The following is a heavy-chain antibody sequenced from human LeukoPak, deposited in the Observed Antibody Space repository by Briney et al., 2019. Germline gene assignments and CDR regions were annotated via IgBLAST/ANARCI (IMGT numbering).Heavy chain of an antibody. V-gene: IGHV4-39*01. CDR1: GGSISSSSYY. D-gene: IGHD1-20*01. CDR2: IYYSGST. Sequence: SETLSLTCTVSGGSISSSSYYWGWIRQPPGKGPEWIGSIYYSGSTHYNPSLKSRVTISVETSKNQFSLKLSSVTAADTAVYYCARQAYNWDWFDPWGQGTLVTVSS. CDR3: ARQAYNWDWFDP. J-gene: IGHJ5*02.